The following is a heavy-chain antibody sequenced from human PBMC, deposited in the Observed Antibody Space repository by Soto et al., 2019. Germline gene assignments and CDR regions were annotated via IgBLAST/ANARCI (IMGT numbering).Heavy chain of an antibody. J-gene: IGHJ3*02. Sequence: EVQLVESGGGLVQPGGSLRLSCAASGFTVSSNYMSWVRQAPGKGLEWVSVIYSGGSTYYADSVKGRVTISRDNSKNTLYLQMNSLRAEDTAVYYCERDGTGDLGAFDIWGQGTMVTVSS. CDR2: IYSGGST. D-gene: IGHD7-27*01. CDR1: GFTVSSNY. CDR3: ERDGTGDLGAFDI. V-gene: IGHV3-66*01.